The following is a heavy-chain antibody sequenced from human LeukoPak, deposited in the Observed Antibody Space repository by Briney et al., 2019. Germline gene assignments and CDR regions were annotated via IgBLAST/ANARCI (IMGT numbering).Heavy chain of an antibody. V-gene: IGHV3-21*01. CDR3: ARDRVAVAGTEYYYYYYGMDV. CDR1: GFTFSSYS. D-gene: IGHD6-19*01. CDR2: ISSSSSYI. J-gene: IGHJ6*02. Sequence: PGGSLRLSCAASGFTFSSYSMTWVRQAPGKGLECVSSISSSSSYIYYAVSVKCRFTISRDNAKNSLYLQMNSLRAEDTAVYYCARDRVAVAGTEYYYYYYGMDVWGQGTTVTVSS.